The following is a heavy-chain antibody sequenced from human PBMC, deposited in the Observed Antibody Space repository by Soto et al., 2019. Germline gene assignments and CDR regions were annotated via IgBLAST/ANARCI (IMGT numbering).Heavy chain of an antibody. Sequence: QVQLVQSGAEVKKPGASVKVSCKASGYTFTSYYMHWVRQAPGQGLEWMGIINPSGGSTSYAQKFQGRVTMTRDTATSTVYMERSSLRSEDTAVYYCARGLRRGAAAGMRGGFDYWGQGTLVTVSS. D-gene: IGHD6-13*01. CDR1: GYTFTSYY. CDR2: INPSGGST. CDR3: ARGLRRGAAAGMRGGFDY. J-gene: IGHJ4*02. V-gene: IGHV1-46*01.